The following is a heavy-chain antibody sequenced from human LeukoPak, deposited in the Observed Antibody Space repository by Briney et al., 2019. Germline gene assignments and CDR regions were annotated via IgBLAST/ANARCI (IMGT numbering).Heavy chain of an antibody. CDR1: GYTFTSYG. D-gene: IGHD1-26*01. J-gene: IGHJ5*02. CDR3: ARGSGAYSGSYYAWFDP. Sequence: ASVKVSCKASGYTFTSYGLSWVRQAPGQGLEWMGRISAYNGNTNYAQKLQGRVTMTTDTSTSTANMELRSLRSDDTAVYYCARGSGAYSGSYYAWFDPWGQGTLVTVSS. CDR2: ISAYNGNT. V-gene: IGHV1-18*01.